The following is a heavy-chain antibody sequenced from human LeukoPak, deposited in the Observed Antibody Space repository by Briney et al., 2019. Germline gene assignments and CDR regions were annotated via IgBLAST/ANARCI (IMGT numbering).Heavy chain of an antibody. J-gene: IGHJ4*02. CDR2: VYSGGST. CDR3: AKGLRGSGWSPLDY. D-gene: IGHD6-19*01. V-gene: IGHV3-66*01. CDR1: GFTVSSNY. Sequence: GGSLRLSCAASGFTVSSNYMSWVRQAPGKGLEWVSVVYSGGSTYYADSVKGRFTISRDNSKNTLYLQMNSLRAEDTAVYYCAKGLRGSGWSPLDYWGQGTLVTVSS.